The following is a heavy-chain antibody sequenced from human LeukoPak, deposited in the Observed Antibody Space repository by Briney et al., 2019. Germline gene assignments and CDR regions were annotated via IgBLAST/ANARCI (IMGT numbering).Heavy chain of an antibody. V-gene: IGHV4-31*03. D-gene: IGHD1-14*01. J-gene: IGHJ4*02. Sequence: TLSLTCTVSTGSVSSANYWAWIRQHPGEGLEWIGHIYYLGNAYYNPSLKSRVTMSVDTSKNQVSLKLTSVTAADTAVYYCARTGKGFDYWGQGTLATVSS. CDR1: TGSVSSANY. CDR2: IYYLGNA. CDR3: ARTGKGFDY.